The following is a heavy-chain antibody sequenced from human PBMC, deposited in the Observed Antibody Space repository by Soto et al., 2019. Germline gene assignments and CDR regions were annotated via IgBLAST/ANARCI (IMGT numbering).Heavy chain of an antibody. CDR1: GFTFSSYA. V-gene: IGHV3-30*18. CDR3: AKALGALSTESYDY. D-gene: IGHD3-16*02. Sequence: QVQLVESGGGVVQPGRSLRLSCAASGFTFSSYAMHWVRQAPGKGLEWVAVISYDGSDKYYADSVKGRFTISRDNSKNPLNMPENSLRADDTAEYSVAKALGALSTESYDYWGQGTLITVSS. CDR2: ISYDGSDK. J-gene: IGHJ4*02.